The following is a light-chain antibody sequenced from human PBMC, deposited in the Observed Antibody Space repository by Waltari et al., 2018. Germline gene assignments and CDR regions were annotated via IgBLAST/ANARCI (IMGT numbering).Light chain of an antibody. CDR2: SND. Sequence: QSVLTQPPSASGTPGQRVTISCSGSTSDIGGNTVVWYQQLPGTAPKLLIHSNDQRPSGVPDRFSCFKSGTSASLAIRGFQSEDEGEYFCAAWDDSLTYVFGTGTKVTVL. CDR1: TSDIGGNT. V-gene: IGLV1-44*01. J-gene: IGLJ1*01. CDR3: AAWDDSLTYV.